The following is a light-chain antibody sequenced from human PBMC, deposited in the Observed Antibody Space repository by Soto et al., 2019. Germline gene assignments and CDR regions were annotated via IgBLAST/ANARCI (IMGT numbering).Light chain of an antibody. CDR3: QKYNSPPWM. V-gene: IGKV1-27*01. J-gene: IGKJ1*01. CDR2: AAS. CDR1: QGISNY. Sequence: DIQMTQSPSSLSASVGDRVTITCRASQGISNYLAWYQQKQGKVPKLLIYAASTFQSGVPSRLSGSGSGTDFTLPISSLQPDDVAPYYCQKYNSPPWMFSRGTKVEIK.